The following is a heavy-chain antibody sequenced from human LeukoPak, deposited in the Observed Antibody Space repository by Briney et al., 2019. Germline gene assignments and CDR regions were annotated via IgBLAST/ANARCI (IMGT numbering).Heavy chain of an antibody. Sequence: KSSETLSLTCTVSGGSISSGSYYWSWIRQPAGKGLEWIGRIYTSGSTNYNPSLKSRVTISVDTSKNQFSLKLSSVTAADTAVYYCASGYYYRSDYWGQGTLVTVSS. CDR1: GGSISSGSYY. CDR2: IYTSGST. CDR3: ASGYYYRSDY. J-gene: IGHJ4*02. V-gene: IGHV4-61*02. D-gene: IGHD3-22*01.